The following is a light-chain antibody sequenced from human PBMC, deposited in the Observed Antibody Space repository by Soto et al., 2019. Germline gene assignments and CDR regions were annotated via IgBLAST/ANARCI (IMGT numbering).Light chain of an antibody. V-gene: IGKV2-28*01. CDR3: MQAIQAPRT. Sequence: EIVLTQSPDTLSLSPGERATLSCRSSQSLLHSNGNIYLDWYLQKPGQSPQLLIYLGSIRASGVPDRFSGSGSGTDFTLKITRVEAEDVGVYYCMQAIQAPRTFGLGTKVEIK. J-gene: IGKJ1*01. CDR2: LGS. CDR1: QSLLHSNGNIY.